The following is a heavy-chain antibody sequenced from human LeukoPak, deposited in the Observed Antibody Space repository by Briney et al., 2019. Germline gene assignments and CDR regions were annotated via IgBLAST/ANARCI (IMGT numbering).Heavy chain of an antibody. Sequence: PGGSLRLSCAATGSTFSRFTRHCVRQAPGMGLEWVAYIRFDGSREDYADSVKGRFTISRDNSKNTLFLQMNSLRVEDTAFYYCAKVLFSSVPVRLWGQGTLVTVSS. V-gene: IGHV3-30*02. J-gene: IGHJ4*02. CDR3: AKVLFSSVPVRL. D-gene: IGHD3-3*01. CDR2: IRFDGSRE. CDR1: GSTFSRFT.